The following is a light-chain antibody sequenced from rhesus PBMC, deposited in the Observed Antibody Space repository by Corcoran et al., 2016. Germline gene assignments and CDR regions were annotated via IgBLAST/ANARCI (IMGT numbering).Light chain of an antibody. Sequence: DIQLTQSPSSLSASVGYRVTITCRASENVNNYLYWYQQKHRKAPKLLISKASTSQSGVPSRFSGSGSGTNYPFTISSLQPEDVATYCCQHGYGTPLTFGGGTKVEIE. V-gene: IGKV1-74*01. J-gene: IGKJ4*01. CDR1: ENVNNY. CDR2: KAS. CDR3: QHGYGTPLT.